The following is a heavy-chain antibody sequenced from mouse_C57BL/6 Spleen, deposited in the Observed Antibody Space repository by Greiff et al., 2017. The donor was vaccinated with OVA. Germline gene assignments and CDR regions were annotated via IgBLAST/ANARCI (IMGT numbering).Heavy chain of an antibody. D-gene: IGHD2-1*01. CDR1: GYTFTSYW. V-gene: IGHV1-69*01. CDR2: IDPSDSYT. CDR3: SRIYYGTWYFDV. J-gene: IGHJ1*03. Sequence: VQLQQPGAELVMPGASVKLSCKASGYTFTSYWMHWVKQRPGQGLEWIGEIDPSDSYTKYNQKVQGKSTLTVDKSSSTAYMQLISLTSEDAAVYYCSRIYYGTWYFDVWGTGTTVTVSS.